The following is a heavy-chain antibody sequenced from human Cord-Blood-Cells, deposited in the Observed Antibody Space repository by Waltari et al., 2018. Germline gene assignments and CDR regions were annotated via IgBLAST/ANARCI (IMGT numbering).Heavy chain of an antibody. Sequence: QVQLQESGPGLAKPSETLSLTCAVSGYSISSGSYWGWIRQPPGKGLEWIGSIYHSGSTYYNPSLKSRVTISVDTSKNQFSLKLSSVTAVDTAVYYCARVQYYYDSSGYYFDYWGQGTLVTISS. CDR1: GYSISSGSY. D-gene: IGHD3-22*01. J-gene: IGHJ4*02. V-gene: IGHV4-38-2*01. CDR3: ARVQYYYDSSGYYFDY. CDR2: IYHSGST.